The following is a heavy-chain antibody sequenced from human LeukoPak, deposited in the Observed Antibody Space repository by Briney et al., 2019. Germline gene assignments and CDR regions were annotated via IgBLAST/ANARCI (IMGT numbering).Heavy chain of an antibody. CDR3: AKGVRQWELLDAFDL. D-gene: IGHD1-26*01. V-gene: IGHV3-23*01. J-gene: IGHJ3*01. CDR1: GFTFNNYA. Sequence: PGGSLRLSCAASGFTFNNYAVSWVRQARGKGLEGVSGISGSGARTYNADSVKGRFTISRDNSKNTLYVQVNSLRAGDTAVYYCAKGVRQWELLDAFDLWGQGTMVTVSS. CDR2: ISGSGART.